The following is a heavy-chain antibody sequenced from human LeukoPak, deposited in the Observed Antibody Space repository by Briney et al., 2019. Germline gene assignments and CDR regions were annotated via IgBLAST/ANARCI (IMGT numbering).Heavy chain of an antibody. CDR3: ARQPYFYYYLDV. D-gene: IGHD5-18*01. Sequence: GGSLRLSCAASGFAFNNDAMTWVRQPPGKGLEWVSTIVGDSTIEYYADSVKGRFTISSDNSTTMLFLHMNSLRAEDTAIYYCARQPYFYYYLDVWGKGTTVTVTS. CDR1: GFAFNNDA. V-gene: IGHV3-23*01. CDR2: IVGDSTIE. J-gene: IGHJ6*03.